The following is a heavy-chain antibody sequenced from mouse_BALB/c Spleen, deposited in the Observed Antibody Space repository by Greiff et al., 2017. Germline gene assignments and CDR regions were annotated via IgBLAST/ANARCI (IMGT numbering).Heavy chain of an antibody. J-gene: IGHJ3*01. CDR1: GYAFSSYW. Sequence: LVESGAELVRPGSSVKISCKASGYAFSSYWMNWVKQRPGQGLEWIGQIYPGDGDTNYNGKFKGKATLTADKSSSTAYMQLSSLTSEDSAVYFCARDDGYFHWGQGTLVTVSA. CDR2: IYPGDGDT. D-gene: IGHD2-3*01. V-gene: IGHV1-80*01. CDR3: ARDDGYFH.